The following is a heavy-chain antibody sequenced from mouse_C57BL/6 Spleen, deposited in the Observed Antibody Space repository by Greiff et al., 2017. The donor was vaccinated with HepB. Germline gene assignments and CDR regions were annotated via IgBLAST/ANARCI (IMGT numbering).Heavy chain of an antibody. CDR1: GFTFSDYG. Sequence: EVQVVESGGGLVKPGGSLKLSCAASGFTFSDYGMHWVRQAPETGLEWVAYISSGSSTIYYADTVKGRFTISRDNAQNTLFLQMTSLRSEDTAMYYCARGYDYEEAWLAYWGQGNLVTVSA. D-gene: IGHD2-4*01. CDR2: ISSGSSTI. J-gene: IGHJ3*01. CDR3: ARGYDYEEAWLAY. V-gene: IGHV5-17*01.